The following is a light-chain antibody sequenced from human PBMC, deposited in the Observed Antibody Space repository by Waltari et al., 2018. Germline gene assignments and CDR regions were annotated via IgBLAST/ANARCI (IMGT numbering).Light chain of an antibody. J-gene: IGKJ4*01. CDR2: GAS. V-gene: IGKV3-20*01. CDR3: QQYDGSVVT. CDR1: QTITGSW. Sequence: DIVLTQSPGTLSVSPGERVTVSCRASQTITGSWLTWYHQKPGQAPRLLIYGASNRAPGIPDRFSGSGSGTDFTLTISRLEPEDSAVYYCQQYDGSVVTFGGGTKVEIK.